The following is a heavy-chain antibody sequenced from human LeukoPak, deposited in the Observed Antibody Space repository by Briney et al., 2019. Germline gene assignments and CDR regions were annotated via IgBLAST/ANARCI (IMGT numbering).Heavy chain of an antibody. Sequence: SETLSLTCTVSLGSISSGDYYWSWIRQPPGKGLKWIGYMYYSGSTYYNPSLKSRITISVDTSKNQFSLKLSSVTAADTAVYYCASYASGWFDPWGQGTLVTVSS. D-gene: IGHD2-2*01. V-gene: IGHV4-30-4*01. CDR2: MYYSGST. CDR3: ASYASGWFDP. J-gene: IGHJ5*02. CDR1: LGSISSGDYY.